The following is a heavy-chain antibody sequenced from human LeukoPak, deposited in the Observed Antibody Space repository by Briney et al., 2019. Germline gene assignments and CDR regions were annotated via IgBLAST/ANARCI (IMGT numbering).Heavy chain of an antibody. Sequence: ASVKVSCKASGYTFTSYDINWVRQATGQGLEGVGWMNPNSGNTGYAQKFQGRVTMTRNTSISTAYMELSSLRSEDTAVYYCARGYRDSSGWYKTSFFDYWGQGTLVTVSS. D-gene: IGHD6-19*01. J-gene: IGHJ4*02. V-gene: IGHV1-8*01. CDR1: GYTFTSYD. CDR3: ARGYRDSSGWYKTSFFDY. CDR2: MNPNSGNT.